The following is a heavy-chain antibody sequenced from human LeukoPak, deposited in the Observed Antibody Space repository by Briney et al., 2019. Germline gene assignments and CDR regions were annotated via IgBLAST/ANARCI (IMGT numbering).Heavy chain of an antibody. Sequence: GASVKVSCKASGGTFSSYAISWVRQAPGQGLEWMGGIIPIFGTANYAQKFQGRVTITADRSTSTAYMELSSLRSEDTAVYYCARDYDFWSGYLPRFDPWGQGTLVTVSS. J-gene: IGHJ5*02. CDR1: GGTFSSYA. CDR2: IIPIFGTA. D-gene: IGHD3-3*01. CDR3: ARDYDFWSGYLPRFDP. V-gene: IGHV1-69*06.